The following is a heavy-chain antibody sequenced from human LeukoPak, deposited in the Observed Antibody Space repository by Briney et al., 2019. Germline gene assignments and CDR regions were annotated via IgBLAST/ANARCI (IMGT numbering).Heavy chain of an antibody. D-gene: IGHD1-1*01. V-gene: IGHV4-39*02. J-gene: IGHJ4*02. CDR1: GGSTSSSSYN. CDR2: IYYSGST. Sequence: SETLSLTCTVSGGSTSSSSYNWGWIRQPPGKGLEWIASIYYSGSTYYNPSLKSRVTISVDTSKNQFSLKLSSVTAADTAVYYCARDRGTWNDDGFDYWGQGTLVTVSS. CDR3: ARDRGTWNDDGFDY.